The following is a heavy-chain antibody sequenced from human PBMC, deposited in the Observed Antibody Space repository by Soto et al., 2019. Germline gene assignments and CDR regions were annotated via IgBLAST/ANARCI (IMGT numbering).Heavy chain of an antibody. D-gene: IGHD1-26*01. Sequence: QVQLVESGGGLVKPGGSLRLTCEVSGFTFSNYYMSWIRQAPGKGLEWVTYISSSGSNIYHADSVKGRFTISRDNAKNPLYLQMNILRAEDTAVYYCPRHFGGTYRGRSLSWVQGTLVTVSS. CDR3: PRHFGGTYRGRSLS. J-gene: IGHJ5*02. CDR1: GFTFSNYY. V-gene: IGHV3-11*01. CDR2: ISSSGSNI.